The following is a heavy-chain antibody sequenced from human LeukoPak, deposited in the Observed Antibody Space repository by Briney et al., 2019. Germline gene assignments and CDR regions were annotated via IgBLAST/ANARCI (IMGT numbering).Heavy chain of an antibody. J-gene: IGHJ4*02. V-gene: IGHV3-7*01. CDR3: AGCAGNSCYFDY. CDR1: GFSFISYW. Sequence: GGSLRLSCAASGFSFISYWMSWVRQAPGKGLEWVANIKQDGSAKNYVDSVKGRFTISRGNAKNSLYLQLNSLRAEDTAVYYCAGCAGNSCYFDYWGQGTLVIVSS. CDR2: IKQDGSAK. D-gene: IGHD1-1*01.